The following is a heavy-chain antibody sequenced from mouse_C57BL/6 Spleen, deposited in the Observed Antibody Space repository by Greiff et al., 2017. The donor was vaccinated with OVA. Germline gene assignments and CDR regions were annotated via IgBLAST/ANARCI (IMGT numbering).Heavy chain of an antibody. J-gene: IGHJ1*03. V-gene: IGHV5-16*01. CDR1: GFTFSDYY. CDR3: ARVPYDYDRYFDV. CDR2: INYDGSST. D-gene: IGHD2-4*01. Sequence: EVMLVESEGGLVQPGSSMKLSCTASGFTFSDYYMAWVRQVPEKGLEWVANINYDGSSTYYLDSLKSRFIISRDNAKNILYLQMSSLKSEDTATYYCARVPYDYDRYFDVWGTGTTVTVSS.